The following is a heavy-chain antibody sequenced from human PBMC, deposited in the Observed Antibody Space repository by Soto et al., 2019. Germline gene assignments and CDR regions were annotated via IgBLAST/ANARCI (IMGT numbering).Heavy chain of an antibody. V-gene: IGHV3-33*01. D-gene: IGHD6-6*01. J-gene: IGHJ4*02. Sequence: GGSLRLSCVASGFTFRNFGMHWVRQAPGKGLEWVAVISNDENIKQYADSVRGRFAIARDNSTNTLYLQVTSLRAEDTAIYYCARGLRSVLDYWGQGALVTVSS. CDR1: GFTFRNFG. CDR2: ISNDENIK. CDR3: ARGLRSVLDY.